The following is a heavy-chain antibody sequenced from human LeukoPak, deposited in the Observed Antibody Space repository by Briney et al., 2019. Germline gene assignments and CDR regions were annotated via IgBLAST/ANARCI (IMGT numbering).Heavy chain of an antibody. V-gene: IGHV4-39*01. Sequence: SETLSLTCTVSGGSISTYYWGWIRQPPGKGLEWIGSIYFSGGTYYNASLKSRVTISVDTSKNQFSLKLSSVTAADTAVYYCARQTGSGLFSLPGGQGTLVTVSS. CDR2: IYFSGGT. CDR1: GGSISTYY. D-gene: IGHD3-10*01. J-gene: IGHJ4*02. CDR3: ARQTGSGLFSLP.